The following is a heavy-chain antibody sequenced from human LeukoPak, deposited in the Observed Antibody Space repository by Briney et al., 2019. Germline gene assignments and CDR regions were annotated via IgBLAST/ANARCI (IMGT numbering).Heavy chain of an antibody. J-gene: IGHJ4*02. V-gene: IGHV3-30*02. CDR3: ANPRRKWLFPSSRLDWYFDY. D-gene: IGHD3-22*01. Sequence: GGSLRLSCAASGFTFSSYGMHWVRQAPGKGLEWVAFIRYDGSNKYYADSVKGRFTISRDNSKNTLYLQMNSLRAEDTAVYYCANPRRKWLFPSSRLDWYFDYWGQGTLVTVSS. CDR1: GFTFSSYG. CDR2: IRYDGSNK.